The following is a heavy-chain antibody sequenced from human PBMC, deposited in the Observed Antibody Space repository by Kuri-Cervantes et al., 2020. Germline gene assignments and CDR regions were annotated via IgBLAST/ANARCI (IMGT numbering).Heavy chain of an antibody. CDR3: AREGDKNYDYIWGSYLREDPMFDY. V-gene: IGHV4-61*01. CDR2: IYYSGST. Sequence: SETLSLTCTVSGGSVSSGSYYWSWIRQPPGKGLEWIGYIYYSGSTNYNPSLKSRVTISVDTSKNQFSLKLSSVTAADTAVYYCAREGDKNYDYIWGSYLREDPMFDYWGQGTLVTSPQ. CDR1: GGSVSSGSYY. D-gene: IGHD3-16*02. J-gene: IGHJ4*02.